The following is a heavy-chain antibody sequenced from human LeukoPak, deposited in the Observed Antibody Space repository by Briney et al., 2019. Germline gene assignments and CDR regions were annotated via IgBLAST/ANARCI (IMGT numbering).Heavy chain of an antibody. D-gene: IGHD3-22*01. CDR2: INPSGGST. V-gene: IGHV1-46*01. CDR3: ARDLASSGYYWD. Sequence: ASVNVSCKAFGYTFTNYYMHWVRQAPEQGLEWMGIINPSGGSTSYAQKFQGRVTMTRDTSTSTVYMELSSLRSEDTAVYYCARDLASSGYYWDWGQGTLVTVSS. J-gene: IGHJ4*02. CDR1: GYTFTNYY.